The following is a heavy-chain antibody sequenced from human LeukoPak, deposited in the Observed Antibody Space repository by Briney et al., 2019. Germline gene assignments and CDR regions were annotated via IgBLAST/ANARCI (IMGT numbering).Heavy chain of an antibody. D-gene: IGHD4-17*01. CDR1: GFTFSDSY. CDR2: ITSSGTTT. Sequence: GGSLRLSCSASGFTFSDSYMSCFRLSPEEGLEWITYITSSGTTTKYAASVKARFPISRLNAKNPLCLQMNRLRPGHSSLLYGGSVPHYGDSYWGQGTIVTVSS. J-gene: IGHJ4*02. CDR3: GSVPHYGDSY. V-gene: IGHV3-11*01.